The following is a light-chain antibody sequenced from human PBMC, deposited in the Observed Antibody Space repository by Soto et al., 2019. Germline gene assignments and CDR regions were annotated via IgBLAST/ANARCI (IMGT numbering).Light chain of an antibody. Sequence: NFMLTQPHSVSESPGKTVTISCTRSSGSIGRNYVQWYQQRPGSAPTTVIYEDNQRPSGVPDRFSGSIDSSSNSASLTISGLKTEDEADYYCQSYDSSNTWVFGGGTKLTVL. CDR2: EDN. V-gene: IGLV6-57*04. CDR3: QSYDSSNTWV. J-gene: IGLJ3*02. CDR1: SGSIGRNY.